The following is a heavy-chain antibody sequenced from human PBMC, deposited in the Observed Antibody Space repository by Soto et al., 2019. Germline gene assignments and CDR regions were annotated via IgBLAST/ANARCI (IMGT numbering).Heavy chain of an antibody. Sequence: EVHLVESGGGLVQPGRSLRLSCAASGFTFDDYAMHWVRQVPGKGLEWVSSISWNSGNIVYADSVKGRFTISRDSANNSLYLQINSLRTEDTALYYFAKGAVTSIFGYFDYWGQGTLVTVSS. CDR2: ISWNSGNI. J-gene: IGHJ4*02. D-gene: IGHD3-3*01. CDR3: AKGAVTSIFGYFDY. V-gene: IGHV3-9*01. CDR1: GFTFDDYA.